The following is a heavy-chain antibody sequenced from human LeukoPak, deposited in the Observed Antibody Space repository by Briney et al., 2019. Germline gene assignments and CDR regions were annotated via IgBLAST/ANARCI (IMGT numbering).Heavy chain of an antibody. CDR3: ARDLFVASSLFFDY. Sequence: SETLSLTCTVSGGSISSYYWSWIRQPAGKGLEWIGRIYTSGSTNYNPSLKSRVTMSVDTSKNQFSLKLSSVTAADTAVYYCARDLFVASSLFFDYWGQGTLSPSPQ. D-gene: IGHD6-13*01. J-gene: IGHJ4*02. CDR1: GGSISSYY. CDR2: IYTSGST. V-gene: IGHV4-4*07.